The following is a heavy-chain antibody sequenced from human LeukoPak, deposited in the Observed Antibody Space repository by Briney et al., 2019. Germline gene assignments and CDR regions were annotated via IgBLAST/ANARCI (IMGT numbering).Heavy chain of an antibody. CDR2: IYTSGST. CDR1: GGSISSYY. V-gene: IGHV4-4*07. J-gene: IGHJ6*03. D-gene: IGHD5-18*01. Sequence: SETLSLTCTVSGGSISSYYWSWIRQPAGKGLEWIGRIYTSGSTNYNPSLKSRVTMSVDTSKNQFSLKLSSVSAADTAVYYCARDGYPITYSSYMDVWGKGTTVTVSS. CDR3: ARDGYPITYSSYMDV.